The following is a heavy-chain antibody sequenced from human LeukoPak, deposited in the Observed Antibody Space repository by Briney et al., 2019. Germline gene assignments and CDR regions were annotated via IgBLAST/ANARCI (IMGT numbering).Heavy chain of an antibody. D-gene: IGHD6-19*01. V-gene: IGHV3-21*01. Sequence: PGGFLRLSCAASGFTFSSYSMNWVRQAPGKGLEWVSSISSSSSYIYYADSVKGRFTISRDNAKNSLYLQMNSLRAEDTAVYYCASPVKQWLTPFDYWGQGTLVTVSS. J-gene: IGHJ4*02. CDR1: GFTFSSYS. CDR3: ASPVKQWLTPFDY. CDR2: ISSSSSYI.